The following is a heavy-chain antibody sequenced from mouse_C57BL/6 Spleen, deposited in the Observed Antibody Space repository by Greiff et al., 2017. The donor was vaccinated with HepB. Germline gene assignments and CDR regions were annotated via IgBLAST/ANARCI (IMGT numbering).Heavy chain of an antibody. V-gene: IGHV5-4*03. D-gene: IGHD1-1*01. CDR1: GFTFSSYA. Sequence: EVKVVESGGGLVKPGGSLKLSCAASGFTFSSYAMSWVRQTPEKRLEWVATISDGGSYTYYPDNVKGRFTISRDNAKNNLYLQMSHLKSEDTAMYYCANFPYYTWFAYWGQGTLVTVSA. CDR2: ISDGGSYT. CDR3: ANFPYYTWFAY. J-gene: IGHJ3*01.